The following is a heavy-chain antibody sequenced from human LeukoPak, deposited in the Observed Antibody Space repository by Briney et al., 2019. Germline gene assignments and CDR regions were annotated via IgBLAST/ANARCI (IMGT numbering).Heavy chain of an antibody. Sequence: SVKVSCKASGGTFSDYVISWVRQAPGQGLNWMGGISPLLGASKHTQNFHDRVTIAADESTTTAYMELSDLRSADTAVYYCATYDVLTGFEYWGQGTLVTVSS. V-gene: IGHV1-69*13. J-gene: IGHJ4*02. CDR1: GGTFSDYV. CDR3: ATYDVLTGFEY. CDR2: ISPLLGAS. D-gene: IGHD3-9*01.